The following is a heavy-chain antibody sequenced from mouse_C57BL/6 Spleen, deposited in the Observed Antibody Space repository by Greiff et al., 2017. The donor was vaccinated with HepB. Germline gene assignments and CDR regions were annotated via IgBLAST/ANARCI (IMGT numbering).Heavy chain of an antibody. V-gene: IGHV1-26*01. CDR3: ARFGPYFDY. CDR2: INPNNGGT. CDR1: GYTFTDYY. Sequence: EVQLQQSGPELVKPGASVKISCKASGYTFTDYYMNWVKQSHGKSLEWIGDINPNNGGTSYNQKFKGKATLTVYKSSSTSYMELRSLTSEDSAVYYCARFGPYFDYWGQGTTLTVSS. J-gene: IGHJ2*01.